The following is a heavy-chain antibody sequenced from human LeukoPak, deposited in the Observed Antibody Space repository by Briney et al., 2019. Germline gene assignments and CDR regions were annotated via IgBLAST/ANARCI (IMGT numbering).Heavy chain of an antibody. J-gene: IGHJ6*02. CDR3: ARVDNLRDYYGMDV. CDR1: GFTLSNYA. CDR2: VSYNGVNK. Sequence: PGGSLRLSCAASGFTLSNYAMDWVRQAPGKGLEWVAVVSYNGVNKYYADSVKGRFTISRDNSKNTLYLQMNSLRTEDTAIYYCARVDNLRDYYGMDVWGQGTTVTVSS. V-gene: IGHV3-30-3*01. D-gene: IGHD1-20*01.